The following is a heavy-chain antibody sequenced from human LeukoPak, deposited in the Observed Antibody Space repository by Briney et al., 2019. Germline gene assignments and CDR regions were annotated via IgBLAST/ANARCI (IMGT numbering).Heavy chain of an antibody. D-gene: IGHD2-2*01. CDR2: ISWNGGST. Sequence: PGGSLRLSCAVSGFTFDDFGMSWARQAPGKGLEWVSGISWNGGSTGYGDSVKGRFTISRDNAQKTLYLQMNSLRAEDTALYYCARAALVVVPPSYYYMDVWGKGTTVTVSS. CDR1: GFTFDDFG. V-gene: IGHV3-20*04. CDR3: ARAALVVVPPSYYYMDV. J-gene: IGHJ6*03.